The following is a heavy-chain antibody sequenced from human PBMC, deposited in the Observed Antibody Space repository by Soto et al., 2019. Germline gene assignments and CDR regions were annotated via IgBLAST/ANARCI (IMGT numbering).Heavy chain of an antibody. CDR1: GFTFSSYW. D-gene: IGHD1-1*01. CDR3: ARDSQLERRWYYYYGMDV. CDR2: IKQDGSEK. J-gene: IGHJ6*02. Sequence: PGGSLRLSCAASGFTFSSYWMSWVRQAPGKGLEWVANIKQDGSEKYYVDSVKGRFTISRDNAKNSLYLQMNSLRAEDTAVYYCARDSQLERRWYYYYGMDVWGQGTTVTVSS. V-gene: IGHV3-7*01.